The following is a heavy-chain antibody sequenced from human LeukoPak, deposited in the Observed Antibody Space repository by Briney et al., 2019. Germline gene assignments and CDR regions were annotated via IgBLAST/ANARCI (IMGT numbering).Heavy chain of an antibody. CDR3: GIRTHDGAVAGTEGDAFDI. D-gene: IGHD6-19*01. J-gene: IGHJ3*02. CDR1: GYTFTSYG. V-gene: IGHV1-18*01. Sequence: ASVKVSCKASGYTFTSYGISWVRQAPGQGLEWMGWISAYNGNTNYAQKLQGRVTMTTDTSTSTAYMELRSLRSDDTAGYYCGIRTHDGAVAGTEGDAFDIWGQGTMVTVSS. CDR2: ISAYNGNT.